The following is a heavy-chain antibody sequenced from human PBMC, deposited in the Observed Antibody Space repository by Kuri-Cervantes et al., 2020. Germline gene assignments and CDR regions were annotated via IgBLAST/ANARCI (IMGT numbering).Heavy chain of an antibody. V-gene: IGHV4-31*11. CDR3: ARDKNLSVGGIAAAGFDP. Sequence: SETLSLTCAVSGGSISSDGYYWSWIRQHPGKGLEWIGYIYYSGSTYYNPSLKSRVTISVDTSKNQFSLKLSSVTAADTAVYYCARDKNLSVGGIAAAGFDPWGQGTLVTVSS. CDR2: IYYSGST. D-gene: IGHD6-13*01. J-gene: IGHJ5*02. CDR1: GGSISSDGYY.